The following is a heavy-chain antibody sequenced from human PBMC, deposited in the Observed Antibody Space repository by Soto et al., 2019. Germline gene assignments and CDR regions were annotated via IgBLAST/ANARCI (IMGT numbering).Heavy chain of an antibody. CDR2: IIPIFGTA. CDR1: GGTFSSYA. J-gene: IGHJ4*02. V-gene: IGHV1-69*06. CDR3: ARALYYYDSSGYYSHYFDY. D-gene: IGHD3-22*01. Sequence: QVQLVQSGAEVKKPGSSVKVSCKASGGTFSSYAISWVRQAPGQGLEWMGGIIPIFGTANYAQKFQGRVTINADKSTSTAYMELSSLRSEDTAVYYCARALYYYDSSGYYSHYFDYWGQGTLVTVSS.